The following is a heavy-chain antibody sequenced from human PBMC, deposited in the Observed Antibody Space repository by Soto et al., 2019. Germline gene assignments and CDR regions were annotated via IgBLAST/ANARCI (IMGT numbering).Heavy chain of an antibody. CDR1: GFIFPNLG. CDR3: AKSWNLDFSATWYAPDY. V-gene: IGHV3-30*18. D-gene: IGHD6-13*01. J-gene: IGHJ4*02. Sequence: QVRLVESGGGVVQPGRSLRLSCEASGFIFPNLGLHWVRQAPGKGLQWLGVVSSDGSRKYYADSVRGRLNISRDNPKNTLYLQLDRLSSDDTAVYYCAKSWNLDFSATWYAPDYWGQGTLVTVSS. CDR2: VSSDGSRK.